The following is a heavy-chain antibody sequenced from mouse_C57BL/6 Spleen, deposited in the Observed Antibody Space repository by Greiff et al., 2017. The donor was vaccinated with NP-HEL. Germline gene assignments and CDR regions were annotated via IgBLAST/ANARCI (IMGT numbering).Heavy chain of an antibody. CDR3: ALIYYGSMDY. CDR2: IHPNSGST. V-gene: IGHV1-64*01. CDR1: GYTFTSYW. J-gene: IGHJ4*01. Sequence: QVQLQQPGAELVKPGASVKLSCKASGYTFTSYWMHWVKQRPGQGLEWIGMIHPNSGSTNYNEKFKSKATLTVDKSSSTAYMQLSSMTSEDSAVYYCALIYYGSMDYWGQGTSVTVSS. D-gene: IGHD2-2*01.